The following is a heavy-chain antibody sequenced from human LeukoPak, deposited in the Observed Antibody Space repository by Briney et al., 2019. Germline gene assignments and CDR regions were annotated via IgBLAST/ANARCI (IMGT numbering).Heavy chain of an antibody. CDR2: ISAYNGNT. V-gene: IGHV1-18*01. CDR3: GRSFGNYYGSGTPPLYFDY. J-gene: IGHJ4*02. CDR1: GYIFTNYG. Sequence: ASVKVSCKASGYIFTNYGISWVRQAPGQGLEWMGWISAYNGNTNYPQKFQARVTMTTDTSTSIAYMELRSLRYDDTAVYFCGRSFGNYYGSGTPPLYFDYWGQGTLVTVSS. D-gene: IGHD3-10*01.